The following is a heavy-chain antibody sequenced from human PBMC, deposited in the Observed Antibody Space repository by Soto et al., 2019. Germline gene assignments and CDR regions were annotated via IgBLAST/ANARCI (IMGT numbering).Heavy chain of an antibody. CDR1: GFTFSSYS. V-gene: IGHV3-48*01. J-gene: IGHJ4*02. Sequence: GGSLRLSCAASGFTFSSYSMNWVRQAPGKGLEWVSSISSSSSTIFYTDSVKGRFTVSRDNAKNSLYLQMDSLRAEDMAVYYCARPTCYYDSIGPPADWGQGTLISVSS. CDR2: ISSSSSTI. D-gene: IGHD3-22*01. CDR3: ARPTCYYDSIGPPAD.